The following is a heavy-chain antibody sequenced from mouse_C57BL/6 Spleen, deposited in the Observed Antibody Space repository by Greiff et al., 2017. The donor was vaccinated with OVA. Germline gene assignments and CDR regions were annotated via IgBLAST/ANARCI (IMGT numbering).Heavy chain of an antibody. D-gene: IGHD2-5*01. Sequence: QVQLKQPGAELVRPGSSVKLSCKASGYTFTSYWMHWVKQRPIQGLEWIGNIDPSDSETHYNQKFKDKATLTVDKSSSTAYMQLSSLTSESSAVSSFAIDVLSSCSTLSSFDYWGPGTTLPVSS. J-gene: IGHJ2*01. CDR3: AIDVLSSCSTLSSFDY. CDR2: IDPSDSET. V-gene: IGHV1-52*01. CDR1: GYTFTSYW.